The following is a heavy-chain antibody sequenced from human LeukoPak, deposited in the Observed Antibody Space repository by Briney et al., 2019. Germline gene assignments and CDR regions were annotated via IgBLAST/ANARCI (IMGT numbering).Heavy chain of an antibody. CDR3: VRSVEQLANFDY. V-gene: IGHV1-2*02. J-gene: IGHJ4*02. Sequence: SVKVSRQACVYTLTGYYMHWVRQAPGQGLAWMGWINTNSGGTKEAQKLQGSVTMTRDASIRTAYMELSSLRSDDTAVYYCVRSVEQLANFDYWGQGTLVTVSS. CDR1: VYTLTGYY. D-gene: IGHD1-1*01. CDR2: INTNSGGT.